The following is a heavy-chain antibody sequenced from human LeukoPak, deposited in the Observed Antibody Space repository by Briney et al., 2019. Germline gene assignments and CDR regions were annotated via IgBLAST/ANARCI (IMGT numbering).Heavy chain of an antibody. CDR3: ARDGVGATDY. CDR2: INPSGGST. V-gene: IGHV1-46*01. J-gene: IGHJ4*02. D-gene: IGHD1-26*01. CDR1: GYTFTSYY. Sequence: ASGKVSCKASGYTFTSYYMHWVRQAPGRGLEWMGIINPSGGSTSYAQKFQGRVTMTRDTSTSTVYMELSSLRSEDTAVYYCARDGVGATDYWGQGTLVTVSS.